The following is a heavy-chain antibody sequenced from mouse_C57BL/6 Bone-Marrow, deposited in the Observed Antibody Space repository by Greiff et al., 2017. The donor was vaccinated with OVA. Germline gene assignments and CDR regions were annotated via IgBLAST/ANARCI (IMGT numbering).Heavy chain of an antibody. CDR2: IYPRSGNT. J-gene: IGHJ3*01. D-gene: IGHD2-3*01. V-gene: IGHV1-81*01. CDR1: GYTFTSYG. Sequence: QVQLQQSGAELARPGASVKLSCKASGYTFTSYGISWVKQRTGQGLEWIGEIYPRSGNTYYNEKFKGKATLTADKSSSTAYMEVRSLTSEDSAVYFCARDGYYSFAYWGQGTLVTVSA. CDR3: ARDGYYSFAY.